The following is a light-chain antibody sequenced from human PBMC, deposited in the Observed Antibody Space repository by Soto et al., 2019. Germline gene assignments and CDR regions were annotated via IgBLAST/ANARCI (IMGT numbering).Light chain of an antibody. J-gene: IGKJ1*01. CDR1: QNISRS. V-gene: IGKV3-20*01. CDR3: QQYGRSQT. CDR2: DAS. Sequence: EIVMTQSPVTLSVSPGERATLSCRASQNISRSLAWYQQKPGQGPRLLIYDASSRATGIPARFSGSGSGTDFTLTIRRLEPEDFALYYCQQYGRSQTFGQGTKV.